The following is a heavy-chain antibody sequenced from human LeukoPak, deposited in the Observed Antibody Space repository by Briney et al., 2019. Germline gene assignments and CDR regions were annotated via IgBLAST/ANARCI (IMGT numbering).Heavy chain of an antibody. CDR1: GYTFTDYY. CDR2: INPSGGST. V-gene: IGHV1-46*01. J-gene: IGHJ4*02. D-gene: IGHD3-22*01. Sequence: ASVKVSCKASGYTFTDYYIHWVRQAPGQGLEWMGVINPSGGSTTYAQKFQGRLTMTRDTSTSTVHMELSSLRSEDTATHFCARAGGYYLGYFDLWGQGTLVTVSS. CDR3: ARAGGYYLGYFDL.